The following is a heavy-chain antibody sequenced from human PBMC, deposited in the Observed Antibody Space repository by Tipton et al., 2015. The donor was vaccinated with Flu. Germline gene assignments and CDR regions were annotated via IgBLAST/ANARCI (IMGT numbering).Heavy chain of an antibody. J-gene: IGHJ4*02. CDR1: GGSISSYY. V-gene: IGHV4-59*07. D-gene: IGHD3-16*02. Sequence: TLSLTCTVPGGSISSYYWSWIRQPPGKGLEWIGYIYYSGSTNYNPSLKSRVTISVDTSKNQFSLKLSSVTAADTAVYYCASSSYDYIWGSYRFFDYWGQGTLVTVSS. CDR2: IYYSGST. CDR3: ASSSYDYIWGSYRFFDY.